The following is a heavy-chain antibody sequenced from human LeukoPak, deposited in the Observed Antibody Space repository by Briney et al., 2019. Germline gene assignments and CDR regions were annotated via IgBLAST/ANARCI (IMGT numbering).Heavy chain of an antibody. CDR3: AKDSSTTASTWNDY. CDR2: IRGRGIGGT. V-gene: IGHV3-23*01. CDR1: GFSFTIHD. D-gene: IGHD1-1*01. Sequence: GGSLRLSCATSGFSFTIHDMNWVRQAPGKGLEWVSTIRGRGIGGTYYADSVKGRFTISRDDSKNTLFLEMNSLRAEDTAVYYCAKDSSTTASTWNDYWGQGTLVTFSS. J-gene: IGHJ4*02.